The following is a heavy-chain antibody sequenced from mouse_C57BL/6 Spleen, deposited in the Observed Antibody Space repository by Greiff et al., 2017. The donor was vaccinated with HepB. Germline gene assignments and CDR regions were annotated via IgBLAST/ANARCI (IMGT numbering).Heavy chain of an antibody. CDR3: AISGLGDYYGSSHYAMDY. Sequence: QVQLQQPGAELVKPGASVKVSCKASGYTFTSYWMHWVKQRAGQGLEWIGRIHPSDSDTNYNQKFKGKATLTVDKSSSTAYMQLSSLTSEDSAVYYCAISGLGDYYGSSHYAMDYWGQGTSVTVSS. D-gene: IGHD1-1*01. CDR2: IHPSDSDT. V-gene: IGHV1-74*01. J-gene: IGHJ4*01. CDR1: GYTFTSYW.